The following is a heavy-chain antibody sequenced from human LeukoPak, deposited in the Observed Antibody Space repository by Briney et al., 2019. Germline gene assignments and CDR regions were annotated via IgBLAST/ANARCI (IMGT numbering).Heavy chain of an antibody. CDR2: ISDSGGNT. CDR1: GLTFSSYA. D-gene: IGHD3-16*01. J-gene: IGHJ4*02. CDR3: ARGGFLGPDY. V-gene: IGHV3-23*01. Sequence: GGSLRLSCAASGLTFSSYAMTWVRQAPGKGLGWISTISDSGGNTYYADSVAGRFTISRGNSRDTLYLQMNSLRADDTAVYFCARGGFLGPDYWGQGTLVTVSS.